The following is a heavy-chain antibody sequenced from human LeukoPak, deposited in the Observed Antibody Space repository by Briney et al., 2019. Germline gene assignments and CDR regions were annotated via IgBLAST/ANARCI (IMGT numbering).Heavy chain of an antibody. J-gene: IGHJ6*03. D-gene: IGHD6-25*01. V-gene: IGHV3-21*01. CDR3: ARDGSGFYLYNYMDV. CDR2: ISTVSTYT. Sequence: PGGSLRLSCAPSGFTFSDYSMNWVRQAPGKGLEWVASISTVSTYTFYADSVKGRFTISRDNVRNSLYLQMSSLGAEDTAVYYCARDGSGFYLYNYMDVGGKGTTVTVSS. CDR1: GFTFSDYS.